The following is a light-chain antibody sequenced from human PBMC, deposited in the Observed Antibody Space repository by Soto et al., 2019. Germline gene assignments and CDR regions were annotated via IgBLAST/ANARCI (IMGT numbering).Light chain of an antibody. CDR3: QQYNNWPRT. Sequence: EIVLTQSPGTLSLSPGERATLSCRASQSVSSNLAWYQQRPGQGPRLLIYGASTRATGIPARFSGSGSGTEFTLTISSLQSEDFAVYYCQQYNNWPRTFAQGTMVDVK. CDR2: GAS. CDR1: QSVSSN. J-gene: IGKJ1*01. V-gene: IGKV3-15*01.